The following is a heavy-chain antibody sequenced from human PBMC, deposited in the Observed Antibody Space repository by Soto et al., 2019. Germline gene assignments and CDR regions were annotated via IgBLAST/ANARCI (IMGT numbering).Heavy chain of an antibody. J-gene: IGHJ4*02. CDR2: INSNGGST. V-gene: IGHV3-64*01. CDR1: GFTFSSYA. D-gene: IGHD5-12*01. Sequence: EVQLVGSGGGLVQPGGSLRLSCAASGFTFSSYAMHWVRQAPGKGLEYVSAINSNGGSTYYANSVKGRFTISRDNSKNTLYLQMGSLRAEDMAVYYCARRDGYNFDYWGQGTLVTVSS. CDR3: ARRDGYNFDY.